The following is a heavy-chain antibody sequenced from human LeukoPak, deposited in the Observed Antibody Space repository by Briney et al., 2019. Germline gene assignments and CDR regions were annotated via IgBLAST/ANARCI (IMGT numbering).Heavy chain of an antibody. CDR2: ISAYNGNT. CDR3: ARVGVDIVAMLPVQIFDY. V-gene: IGHV1-18*01. J-gene: IGHJ4*02. CDR1: GYTFTSYG. Sequence: ASVTVSCKASGYTFTSYGISWVRQAPGQGLEWMGWISAYNGNTNYAQKLQGRVTMTTDTSTSTAYMELRSLRSDDTAVYYCARVGVDIVAMLPVQIFDYWGQGTLVTVSS. D-gene: IGHD5-12*01.